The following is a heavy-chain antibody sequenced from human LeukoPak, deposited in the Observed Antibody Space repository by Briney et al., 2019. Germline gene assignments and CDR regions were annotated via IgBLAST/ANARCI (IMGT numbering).Heavy chain of an antibody. CDR1: GYTFTSYG. CDR2: AYNGDT. V-gene: IGHV1-18*01. D-gene: IGHD3-10*01. Sequence: ASVKVSCKASGYTFTSYGISWVRQAPGQGLEWVGAYNGDTNYAQRLQGRVIMTTDTSTNTAYMELRSLRSDDTAVYYCARVGESGWFFQDWGQGTLVTVSS. CDR3: ARVGESGWFFQD. J-gene: IGHJ1*01.